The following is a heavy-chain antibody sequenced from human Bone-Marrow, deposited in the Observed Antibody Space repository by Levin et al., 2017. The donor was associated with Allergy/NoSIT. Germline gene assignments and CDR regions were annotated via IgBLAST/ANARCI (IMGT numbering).Heavy chain of an antibody. V-gene: IGHV3-9*01. J-gene: IGHJ3*02. CDR3: TKDSSSNWYARSAFDI. CDR2: ITWDSGHI. D-gene: IGHD6-13*01. Sequence: SCTASGFPFDDFIVHWVRQAPGKGLEWVSGITWDSGHIAYADSVKGRFTVSRDNAKSSLYLQMNSLTPEDTALYYCTKDSSSNWYARSAFDIWCQGTMVTVSS. CDR1: GFPFDDFI.